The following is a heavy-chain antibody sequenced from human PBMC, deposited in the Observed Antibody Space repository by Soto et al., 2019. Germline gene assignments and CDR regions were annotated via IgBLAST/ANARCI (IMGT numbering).Heavy chain of an antibody. J-gene: IGHJ4*02. V-gene: IGHV1-18*01. Sequence: ASVKVSCKASGYTFTSYGISWVRQAPGQGLEWMGWISAYNGNTNYAQKLQGRVTMTTDTSTSTAYMELRSLRSDDTAVYYCARDLPNYYGSGSYYNEAGWGQGTLVTVSS. CDR3: ARDLPNYYGSGSYYNEAG. D-gene: IGHD3-10*01. CDR2: ISAYNGNT. CDR1: GYTFTSYG.